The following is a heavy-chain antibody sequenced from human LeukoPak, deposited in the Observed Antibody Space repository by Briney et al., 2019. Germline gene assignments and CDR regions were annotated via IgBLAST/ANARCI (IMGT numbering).Heavy chain of an antibody. Sequence: SETLSLTCDVSGGSISNTNWWSWVRQPPGQGLEWIGEVSLAGQTNYNPSLNGRVTMSLDKSSNQLSLHLTSVTAADTATYFCSRESGPFCPFGYWGQGTLVIVSS. D-gene: IGHD1-26*01. CDR1: GGSISNTNW. CDR2: VSLAGQT. J-gene: IGHJ4*02. V-gene: IGHV4/OR15-8*02. CDR3: SRESGPFCPFGY.